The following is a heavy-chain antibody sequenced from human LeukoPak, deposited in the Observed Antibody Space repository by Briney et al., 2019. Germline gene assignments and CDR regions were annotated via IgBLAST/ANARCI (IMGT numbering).Heavy chain of an antibody. Sequence: SETLSLTCTVSGGSISSYYWSWIRQPPGKGLEWIGYIYYSGSTNYNPSLKSRVTISVDTSKNQFSLKLSSVTAADTAVYYCAREGRYYYYYMDVWGKGTTVTISS. CDR1: GGSISSYY. CDR2: IYYSGST. CDR3: AREGRYYYYYMDV. V-gene: IGHV4-59*01. J-gene: IGHJ6*03.